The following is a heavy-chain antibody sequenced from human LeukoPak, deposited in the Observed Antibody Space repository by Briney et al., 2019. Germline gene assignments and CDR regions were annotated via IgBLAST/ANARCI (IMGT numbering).Heavy chain of an antibody. J-gene: IGHJ3*02. CDR2: VSVSGGTT. CDR3: VKGGWFGQSPSDVFHM. Sequence: PGGSLRLSCIASGFTFSSYAMSWVRQAPGKGLEWISGVSVSGGTTKHADSVKGRFTISRDNSKDTLYLQMNSLRAEDTAVYYCVKGGWFGQSPSDVFHMWGQGTMVTVSS. V-gene: IGHV3-23*01. D-gene: IGHD3-10*01. CDR1: GFTFSSYA.